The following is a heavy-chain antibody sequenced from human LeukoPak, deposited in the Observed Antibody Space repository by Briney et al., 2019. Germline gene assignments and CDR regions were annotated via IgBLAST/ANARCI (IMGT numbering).Heavy chain of an antibody. D-gene: IGHD1-26*01. CDR2: ISSSGSTI. J-gene: IGHJ4*02. CDR1: GFTFSSYS. Sequence: PGGSLRLSCAASGFTFSSYSMNWVRQAPGKGLEWVSYISSSGSTIYYADSVKGRFTISRDNAKNSLYLQMNSLRAEDTAVYYCAXXXIRGSYSSLWGQGTLVTVSS. V-gene: IGHV3-48*04. CDR3: AXXXIRGSYSSL.